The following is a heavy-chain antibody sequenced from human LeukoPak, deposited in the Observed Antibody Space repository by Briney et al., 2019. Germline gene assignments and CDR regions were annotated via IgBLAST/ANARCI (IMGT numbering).Heavy chain of an antibody. V-gene: IGHV3-13*01. J-gene: IGHJ4*02. CDR1: GFTFSNYD. CDR3: ARQRETAVAGTGFDH. CDR2: IGTVGDT. Sequence: RAGGSLRLSCAASGFTFSNYDMHWVRQTTGRGLEWVSAIGTVGDTYYPDSMKGRFTISRENAKNSLYLQMNSLRVGDTAVYYCARQRETAVAGTGFDHWGQGTLVAVSS. D-gene: IGHD6-19*01.